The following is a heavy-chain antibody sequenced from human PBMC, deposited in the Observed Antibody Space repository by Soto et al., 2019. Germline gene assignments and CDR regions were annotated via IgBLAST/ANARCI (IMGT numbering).Heavy chain of an antibody. D-gene: IGHD1-1*01. Sequence: SETLSLTCTVSGGSISSYYWGWIRQPPGKGLEWIGYIYDSGSTNYNPSLKSRVTISVDTSKNQLSLKVTSVTAADTAVYYCARHFPIRYNWNYFDYWGQGTLVTVSS. CDR3: ARHFPIRYNWNYFDY. J-gene: IGHJ4*02. CDR2: IYDSGST. V-gene: IGHV4-59*01. CDR1: GGSISSYY.